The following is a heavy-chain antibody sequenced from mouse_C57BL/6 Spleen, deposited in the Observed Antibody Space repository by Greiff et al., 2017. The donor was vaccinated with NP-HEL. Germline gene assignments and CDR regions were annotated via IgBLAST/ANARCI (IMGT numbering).Heavy chain of an antibody. V-gene: IGHV1-80*01. J-gene: IGHJ3*01. CDR1: GYAFSSYW. CDR3: ATHDYDYDHDAY. D-gene: IGHD2-4*01. CDR2: IYPGDGDT. Sequence: VQLQQSGAELVKPGASVKISCKASGYAFSSYWMNWVKQRPGKGLEWIGQIYPGDGDTNYNGKFKGKATLTADKSSSTAYLQLSSLTSEDSAVYYCATHDYDYDHDAYWGQGTLVTVSA.